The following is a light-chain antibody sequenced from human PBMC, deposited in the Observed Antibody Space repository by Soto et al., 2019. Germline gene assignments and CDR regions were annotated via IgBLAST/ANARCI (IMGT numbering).Light chain of an antibody. Sequence: EIVLTQSPATLSLSPGERATLSCRASQRVSSYLAWYQQKPGQAPRLLIYDASNRATGIPARFSGSGSGTALTLTISSLEPEDFAVYYCQQRSNWLSITFGQGTRLEIK. CDR2: DAS. J-gene: IGKJ5*01. CDR1: QRVSSY. V-gene: IGKV3-11*01. CDR3: QQRSNWLSIT.